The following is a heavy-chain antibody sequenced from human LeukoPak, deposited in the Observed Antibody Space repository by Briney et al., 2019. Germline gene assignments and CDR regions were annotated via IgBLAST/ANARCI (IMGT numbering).Heavy chain of an antibody. J-gene: IGHJ6*02. V-gene: IGHV1-18*01. CDR3: ARGGVTSYYYYGMDV. Sequence: GASVKVSCKASGYTFTNFGISWVRQAPGQGLEWMGWISAYNGNTNYAQKLQGRVTMTTDTSTSTAYMELRSLRSDDTAVYYCARGGVTSYYYYGMDVWGQGTTVTVSS. CDR1: GYTFTNFG. CDR2: ISAYNGNT. D-gene: IGHD4-17*01.